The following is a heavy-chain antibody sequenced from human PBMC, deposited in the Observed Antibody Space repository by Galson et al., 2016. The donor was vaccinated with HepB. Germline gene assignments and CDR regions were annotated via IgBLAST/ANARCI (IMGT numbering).Heavy chain of an antibody. CDR2: ISHSGST. CDR3: ARDRSSTWDNDAFDI. CDR1: GGSFSGDY. D-gene: IGHD6-13*01. J-gene: IGHJ3*02. Sequence: SETLSLTCDVDGGSFSGDYWSWIRQPPGQGLEWIGEISHSGSTNYNASLKNRVAVSLDTSETQFSLTLSSVTAADTAVYYCARDRSSTWDNDAFDIWGQGTLVTVSS. V-gene: IGHV4-34*01.